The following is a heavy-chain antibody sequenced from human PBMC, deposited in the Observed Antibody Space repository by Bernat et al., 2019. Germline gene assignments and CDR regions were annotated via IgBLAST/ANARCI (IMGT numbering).Heavy chain of an antibody. CDR1: GFTFSTYG. CDR3: AKDLGGSMMLFPGRFDP. V-gene: IGHV3-23*01. Sequence: EVQLLESGGGLVQPGGSLRLSCAASGFTFSTYGMSWVRQAPGKGLEWVSSISGSGASSKYAGSRKGRFAISRHKSQKTMYLQMNSLGAEEPGVYYCAKDLGGSMMLFPGRFDPWGQGTLVTVSS. CDR2: ISGSGASS. J-gene: IGHJ5*02. D-gene: IGHD3-16*01.